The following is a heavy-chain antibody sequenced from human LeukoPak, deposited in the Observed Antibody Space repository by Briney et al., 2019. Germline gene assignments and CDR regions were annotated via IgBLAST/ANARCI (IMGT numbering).Heavy chain of an antibody. V-gene: IGHV3-7*01. CDR3: GRDMDV. CDR1: GFTFSGYW. CDR2: IKQDGSRK. Sequence: GGSLRLSCVASGFTFSGYWMTCVRQAPGKGLEWLASIKQDGSRKHFLDSLKGRFTISRDNAKNSVYLQMNSLRVEDTAVYYCGRDMDVWGQGTTVTVSS. J-gene: IGHJ6*02.